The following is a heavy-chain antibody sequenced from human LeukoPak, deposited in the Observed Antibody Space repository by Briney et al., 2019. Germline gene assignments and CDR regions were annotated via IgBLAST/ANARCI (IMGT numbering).Heavy chain of an antibody. Sequence: ASVKVSCKASGYTFTGYYMHWVRQAPGQGLEWMGWINPNSGGTNYAQKFQGRVTMTRDTSISTAYMELSRLRSDDTAVYYCARVSPSRIVGATDFDYWGQGTLVTVSS. CDR2: INPNSGGT. CDR3: ARVSPSRIVGATDFDY. D-gene: IGHD1-26*01. CDR1: GYTFTGYY. J-gene: IGHJ4*02. V-gene: IGHV1-2*02.